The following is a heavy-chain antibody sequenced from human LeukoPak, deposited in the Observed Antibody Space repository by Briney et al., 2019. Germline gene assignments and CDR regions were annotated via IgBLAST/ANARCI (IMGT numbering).Heavy chain of an antibody. Sequence: GESLKISCKGSGYSFISCWIGWVRQMPGKGLEWMGIIYPGDSDTRYSPSFQGQVTISVDKSIRTAYLQWSSLKASDTAMYYCARLPVTDTVMAWGQGTLVTVSS. J-gene: IGHJ4*02. CDR2: IYPGDSDT. V-gene: IGHV5-51*01. CDR1: GYSFISCW. D-gene: IGHD5-18*01. CDR3: ARLPVTDTVMA.